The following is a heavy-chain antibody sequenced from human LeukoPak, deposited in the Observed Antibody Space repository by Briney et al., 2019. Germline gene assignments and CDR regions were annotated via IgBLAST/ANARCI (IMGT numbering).Heavy chain of an antibody. J-gene: IGHJ4*02. CDR2: ISHGGTT. D-gene: IGHD2/OR15-2a*01. Sequence: PPGTLSLTCGVSGGSIDITNYWSWVRQAPGEGLEWIGEISHGGTTNYNPSLRSRVAMSLDRANNQFSLSLTSVTAADTAVYYCTRENRPFCPFAYWGQGVLVTVSS. CDR1: GGSIDITNY. V-gene: IGHV4-4*03. CDR3: TRENRPFCPFAY.